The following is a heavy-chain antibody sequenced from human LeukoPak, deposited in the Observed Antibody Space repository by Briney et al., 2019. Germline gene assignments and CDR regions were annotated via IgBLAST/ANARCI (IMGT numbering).Heavy chain of an antibody. D-gene: IGHD3-3*01. Sequence: GGSLRLSCAASGFTFSNAWMSWVRQAPGKGLEWVSSISSSGGYIYYADSVKGRFTISRDNSKNTLYLQMNSLRAEDTAVYYCASPRRDYDFWSGYLDYWGQGTLVTVSS. CDR3: ASPRRDYDFWSGYLDY. CDR2: ISSSGGYI. J-gene: IGHJ4*02. CDR1: GFTFSNAW. V-gene: IGHV3-21*01.